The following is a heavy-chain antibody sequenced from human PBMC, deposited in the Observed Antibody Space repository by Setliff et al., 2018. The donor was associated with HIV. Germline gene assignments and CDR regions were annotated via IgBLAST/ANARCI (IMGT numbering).Heavy chain of an antibody. CDR1: GYSISSDYY. CDR2: TPYRGRT. V-gene: IGHV4-38-2*02. Sequence: SETLSLTCTVSGYSISSDYYWGWIRQPPGKGLEWIGGTPYRGRTNYNPSLRSRVTISVDRSKNQFSLKLSSVTAADTAVYYCAATIAAAGKEGTDYWGQGTLVTVS. CDR3: AATIAAAGKEGTDY. J-gene: IGHJ4*02. D-gene: IGHD6-13*01.